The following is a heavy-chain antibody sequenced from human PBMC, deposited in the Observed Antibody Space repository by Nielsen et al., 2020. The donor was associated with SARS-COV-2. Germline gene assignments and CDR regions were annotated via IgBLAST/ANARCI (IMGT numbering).Heavy chain of an antibody. V-gene: IGHV3-30*14. J-gene: IGHJ6*02. D-gene: IGHD2-2*02. CDR3: ARDRQGDPKPCSSTSCYTGDYYYGMDV. Sequence: GESLKISCAASGFTFSSYAMHWVRQAPGKGLEWVAVISYDGSNKYYADSVKGRFTISRDNSKNTLYLQMNSLRAEDTAVYYCARDRQGDPKPCSSTSCYTGDYYYGMDVWGQGTTVTVSS. CDR1: GFTFSSYA. CDR2: ISYDGSNK.